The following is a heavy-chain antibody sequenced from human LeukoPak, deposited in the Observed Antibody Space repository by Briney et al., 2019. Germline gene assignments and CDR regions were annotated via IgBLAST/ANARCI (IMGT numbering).Heavy chain of an antibody. CDR2: FDPGDGET. J-gene: IGHJ3*02. Sequence: ASVKVSCKVSGYTLTELSMHWVRQAPGKGLEWMGGFDPGDGETIYAQKFQGRVTMTEDTSTDTAYMELSSLRSEDTAVYYCASRGGQQRARHVFDIGGKGTMAPVFS. V-gene: IGHV1-24*01. CDR1: GYTLTELS. CDR3: ASRGGQQRARHVFDI. D-gene: IGHD6-13*01.